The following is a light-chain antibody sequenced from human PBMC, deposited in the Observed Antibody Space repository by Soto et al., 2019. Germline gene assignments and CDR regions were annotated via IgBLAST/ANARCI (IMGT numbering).Light chain of an antibody. CDR3: QQDDVSPQNS. V-gene: IGKV3-20*01. CDR2: GTS. CDR1: QAVSSSY. J-gene: IGKJ2*01. Sequence: EIVLTQSPGTLSLSPGERATLSCGASQAVSSSYLAWDQQKPGQAPRLLIYGTSSRVTGIPDRFSGSWSGTYFSITISRLAPEDFAVYYGQQDDVSPQNSFGQGTKLEIK.